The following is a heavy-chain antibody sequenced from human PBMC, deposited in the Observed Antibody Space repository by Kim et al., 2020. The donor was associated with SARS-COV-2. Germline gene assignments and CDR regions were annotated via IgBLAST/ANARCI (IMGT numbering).Heavy chain of an antibody. J-gene: IGHJ3*02. CDR3: AREIDSSGYYDAFDI. D-gene: IGHD3-22*01. V-gene: IGHV1-69*04. Sequence: QKFQGRVTLTADKSKSTAYMELSSLRSEDTAVYYCAREIDSSGYYDAFDIWGQGTMVTVSS.